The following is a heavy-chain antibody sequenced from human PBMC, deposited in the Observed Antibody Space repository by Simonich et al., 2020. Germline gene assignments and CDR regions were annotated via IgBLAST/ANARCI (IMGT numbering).Heavy chain of an antibody. Sequence: EVQLLESGGGLVQPGGSLRLSCAASGFTFSSYAMSWVRQAPGKGVGWVSAISGSGSSTYYADSVKGRFTISRDNSKNTLYLQMNSLRAEDTAVYYCAKEESYSSTSCYDAFDIWGQGTMVTVSS. CDR1: GFTFSSYA. V-gene: IGHV3-23*01. J-gene: IGHJ3*02. CDR2: ISGSGSST. CDR3: AKEESYSSTSCYDAFDI. D-gene: IGHD2-2*01.